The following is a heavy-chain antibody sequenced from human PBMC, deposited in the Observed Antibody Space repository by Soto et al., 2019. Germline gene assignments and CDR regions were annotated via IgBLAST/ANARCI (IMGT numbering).Heavy chain of an antibody. D-gene: IGHD3-22*01. J-gene: IGHJ5*02. V-gene: IGHV3-23*01. Sequence: GGSLRLSCAASGFTFSSYAMSWVRQTPGKGLEWVSAISGNGGYTYYADSVKGRFTISRDNSRNTLYLQMNSLRNEDTAVYYCAYDYYDASGPPPAWGQGTLVTVSS. CDR3: AYDYYDASGPPPA. CDR2: ISGNGGYT. CDR1: GFTFSSYA.